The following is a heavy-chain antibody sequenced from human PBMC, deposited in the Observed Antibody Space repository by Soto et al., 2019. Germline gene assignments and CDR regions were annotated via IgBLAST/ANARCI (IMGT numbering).Heavy chain of an antibody. J-gene: IGHJ4*02. CDR2: ISTDGSST. CDR3: ASATGSNHPFDY. V-gene: IGHV3-74*01. CDR1: GFTFSTYW. Sequence: EVQLVESGGGLVQPGGSLRLSCAATGFTFSTYWMHWVRQGPGKGLVWVSRISTDGSSTTYADSVKGRFTISRDNAKNTLYLQMTSLRAEDTAVYYCASATGSNHPFDYWGQGSLVTVSS. D-gene: IGHD2-2*01.